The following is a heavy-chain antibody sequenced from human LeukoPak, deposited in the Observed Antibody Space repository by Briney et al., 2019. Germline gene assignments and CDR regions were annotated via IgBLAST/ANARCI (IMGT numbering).Heavy chain of an antibody. CDR3: ARGSYYDSSGPGGMGEYYFDY. CDR1: GGSISSSSYY. V-gene: IGHV4-39*07. D-gene: IGHD3-22*01. CDR2: IYYSGST. Sequence: SETLSLTCAVSGGSISSSSYYWGWIRQPPGKGLEWIGSIYYSGSTYYNPSLKSRVTISVDTSKNQFSLKLSSVTAADTAVYYCARGSYYDSSGPGGMGEYYFDYWGQGTLVTVSS. J-gene: IGHJ4*02.